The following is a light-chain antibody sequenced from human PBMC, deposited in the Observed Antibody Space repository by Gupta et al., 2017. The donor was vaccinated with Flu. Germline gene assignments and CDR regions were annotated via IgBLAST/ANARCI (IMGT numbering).Light chain of an antibody. CDR3: QGWDSSSDHRDV. Sequence: SYVLTQPPSVSVAPGQTARITCGGNNIGSKSVHWYQQKPGQAPVLVVYDDSDRPSGIPERFPGSNSGNTATLTISRVDAGDEADYYCQGWDSSSDHRDVFGGGTKLTVL. CDR2: DDS. J-gene: IGLJ2*01. V-gene: IGLV3-21*02. CDR1: NIGSKS.